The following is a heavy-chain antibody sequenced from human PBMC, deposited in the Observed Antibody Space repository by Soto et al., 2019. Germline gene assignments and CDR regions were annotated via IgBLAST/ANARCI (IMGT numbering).Heavy chain of an antibody. V-gene: IGHV4-31*03. D-gene: IGHD3-9*01. J-gene: IGHJ6*02. CDR2: IYYSGST. CDR3: ARGFLHDDILSGPCGMDV. Sequence: SETLSLTCTVSGGSISSGGYYWSWIRQHPGKGLEWIGYIYYSGSTYYNPSLKSRVTISVDTSKNQFSLKLSSVTAADTAVYYCARGFLHDDILSGPCGMDVWGQGTTVTVSS. CDR1: GGSISSGGYY.